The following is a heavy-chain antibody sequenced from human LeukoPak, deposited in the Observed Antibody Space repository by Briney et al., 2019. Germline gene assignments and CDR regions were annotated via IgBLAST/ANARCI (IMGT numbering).Heavy chain of an antibody. Sequence: GGSLRLSCAASGFTLSAYTMTWARQTPGKGLEWVSFITASDSRTNYADSVKGRFTISRDKSKNTLYLKMNSLRAEDTAVYYCARGSSRDGYNPWGQGTLVTVSS. CDR1: GFTLSAYT. D-gene: IGHD5-24*01. CDR3: ARGSSRDGYNP. CDR2: ITASDSRT. J-gene: IGHJ5*02. V-gene: IGHV3-23*01.